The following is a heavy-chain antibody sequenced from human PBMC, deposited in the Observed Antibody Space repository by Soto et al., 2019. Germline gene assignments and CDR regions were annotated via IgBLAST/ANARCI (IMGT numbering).Heavy chain of an antibody. CDR3: ARRAETNGWNGFGADKYYFDF. V-gene: IGHV1-8*01. D-gene: IGHD1-1*01. Sequence: QVQLVQSGAEVRKPGASVKVSCEASGYTFTSYDIYWVRQATGQGLEWMGWMNPNTGNSGYAQKFQGRVTMTSDTTISTAPMELCSLRSEDTAVYYCARRAETNGWNGFGADKYYFDFWGQGTLVTVSS. J-gene: IGHJ4*02. CDR2: MNPNTGNS. CDR1: GYTFTSYD.